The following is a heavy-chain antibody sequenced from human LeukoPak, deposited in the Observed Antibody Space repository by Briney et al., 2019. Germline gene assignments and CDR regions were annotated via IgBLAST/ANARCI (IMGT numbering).Heavy chain of an antibody. D-gene: IGHD1-26*01. CDR1: GGSISSYY. CDR3: ASGGGSLDWFDP. CDR2: IYYSGST. J-gene: IGHJ5*02. Sequence: PSETLSLTCTVSGGSISSYYWSWIRQPPGKGLEWIGYIYYSGSTSYNPSLKSRVTISVDTSKNQFSLKLSSVTAADTAVYYCASGGGSLDWFDPWGQGTLVTVSS. V-gene: IGHV4-59*08.